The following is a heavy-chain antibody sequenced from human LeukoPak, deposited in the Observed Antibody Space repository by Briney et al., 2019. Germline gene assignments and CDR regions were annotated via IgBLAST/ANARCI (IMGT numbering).Heavy chain of an antibody. CDR3: ARMRAAAGRYYYYGMDV. J-gene: IGHJ6*02. D-gene: IGHD6-13*01. V-gene: IGHV1-18*01. CDR2: IGAYNGNT. CDR1: GYTFTSYV. Sequence: GTPVKASCKASGYTFTSYVISWVPQAPGQGLKCMGWIGAYNGNTNYAKTLQSRVTMTTVTSTSTAYMELRSLRSDATAASYCARMRAAAGRYYYYGMDVWGQGTTVIVSS.